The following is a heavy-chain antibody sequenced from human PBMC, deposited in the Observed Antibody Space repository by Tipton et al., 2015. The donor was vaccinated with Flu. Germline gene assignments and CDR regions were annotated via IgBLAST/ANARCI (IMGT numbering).Heavy chain of an antibody. V-gene: IGHV4-59*08. CDR3: ARHRRSTLAH. Sequence: TLSLTCSVSGGSISSYYWSWIRQPPGKGLEWIGHIYYTGSTHYNPSLQSRVIISVDTSQNVLSLQLSSVIAADTAVYYCARHRRSTLAHWGQGVLVTVSS. J-gene: IGHJ1*01. CDR1: GGSISSYY. CDR2: IYYTGST.